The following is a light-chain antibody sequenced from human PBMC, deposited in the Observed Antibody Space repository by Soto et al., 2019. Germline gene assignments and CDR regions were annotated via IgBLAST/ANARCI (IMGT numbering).Light chain of an antibody. CDR2: AAS. J-gene: IGKJ3*01. V-gene: IGKV1D-12*01. Sequence: IQMTQSPSSVSASVGDRVTITCRASQDISNWLAWYQQKPGKAPKLLIYAASNLHVGVPSRFSGRGSGTDFTLTISSLQPADFATYYCQQANSVPLTFGPGTKVDI. CDR1: QDISNW. CDR3: QQANSVPLT.